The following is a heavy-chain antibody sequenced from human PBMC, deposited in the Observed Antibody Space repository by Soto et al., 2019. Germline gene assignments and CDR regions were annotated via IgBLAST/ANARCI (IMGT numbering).Heavy chain of an antibody. CDR1: GGSFSAYS. D-gene: IGHD2-15*01. Sequence: PSETLSLTCAVYGGSFSAYSWSWIRQPPGKGLEWIGEINHSGSTNYNPSLKSRVTISVDTSKNQFSLKLRAVTAADTAVYYCARTQRCSGGSCYLYNFDYWGQGTLVTAS. J-gene: IGHJ4*02. V-gene: IGHV4-34*01. CDR2: INHSGST. CDR3: ARTQRCSGGSCYLYNFDY.